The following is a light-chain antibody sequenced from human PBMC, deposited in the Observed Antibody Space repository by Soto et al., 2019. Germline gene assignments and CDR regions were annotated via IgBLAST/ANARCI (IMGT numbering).Light chain of an antibody. CDR2: SNS. CDR3: ASWDDSLSGPV. CDR1: NSNIGSNK. V-gene: IGLV1-44*01. J-gene: IGLJ7*01. Sequence: QSVLTQPPSASGAPGQRVTISCSGSNSNIGSNKVNWYQQLPGTAPKLLIYSNSQRPSGVPDRFSGSKSGTSASLAISGLQSDDEADYYCASWDDSLSGPVFGGGTQLTVL.